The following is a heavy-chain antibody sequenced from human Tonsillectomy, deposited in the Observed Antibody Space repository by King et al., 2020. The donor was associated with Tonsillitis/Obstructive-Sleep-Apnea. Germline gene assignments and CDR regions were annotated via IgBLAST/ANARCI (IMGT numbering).Heavy chain of an antibody. CDR1: GGSISSGGYY. Sequence: VQLQESGPGLVKPSQTLSLTCTVSGGSISSGGYYWRWIRQHPGKGLEWIGYIYYSGSTYYNPSLKSRVTISVDTSKNQFSLKLSSVTAADTAVYYCARAKPKGYSSSWYGYAFDIWGQGTMVTVSS. CDR2: IYYSGST. D-gene: IGHD6-13*01. CDR3: ARAKPKGYSSSWYGYAFDI. V-gene: IGHV4-31*03. J-gene: IGHJ3*02.